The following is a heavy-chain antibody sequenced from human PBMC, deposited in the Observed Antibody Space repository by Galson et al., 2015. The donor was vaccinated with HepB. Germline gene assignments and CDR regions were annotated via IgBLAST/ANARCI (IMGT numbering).Heavy chain of an antibody. Sequence: SLRLSCAASGFTFSSYAMHWVRQAPGKGLEYVSAISSNGGSTYYADSVKGRFTISRDNSKNTLYLQMNSLRAEDTAVYYCARAVGLRWHYFDYWGQGTLVTVSS. J-gene: IGHJ4*02. D-gene: IGHD4-23*01. CDR3: ARAVGLRWHYFDY. V-gene: IGHV3-64*04. CDR2: ISSNGGST. CDR1: GFTFSSYA.